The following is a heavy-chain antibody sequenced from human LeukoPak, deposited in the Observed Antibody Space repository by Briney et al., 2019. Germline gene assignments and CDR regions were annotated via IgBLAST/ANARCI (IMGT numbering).Heavy chain of an antibody. CDR1: GVSISSGGYY. CDR3: ARASRRNYYDSSGIDY. D-gene: IGHD3-22*01. CDR2: IYYSGST. Sequence: SETLSLTCTVSGVSISSGGYYWSWIRQHPGKGLEWIGYIYYSGSTYYNPSLKSLVTISVDTSKNQFSMKLSSVTAADTAVYYCARASRRNYYDSSGIDYWGQGTLVTVSS. V-gene: IGHV4-31*01. J-gene: IGHJ4*02.